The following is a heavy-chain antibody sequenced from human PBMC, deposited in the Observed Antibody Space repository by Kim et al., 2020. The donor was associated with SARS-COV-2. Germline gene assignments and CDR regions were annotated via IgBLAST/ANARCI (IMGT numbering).Heavy chain of an antibody. CDR3: ARSAITMIVGYYDY. J-gene: IGHJ4*02. Sequence: DSVKGRFTISSDNTKNKLYLQMNSLGAEDTAVYYCARSAITMIVGYYDYWGQGTLVTVSS. V-gene: IGHV3-53*01. D-gene: IGHD3-22*01.